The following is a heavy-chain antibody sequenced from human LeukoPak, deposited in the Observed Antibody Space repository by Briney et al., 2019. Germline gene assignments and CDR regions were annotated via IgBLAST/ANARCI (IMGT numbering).Heavy chain of an antibody. D-gene: IGHD6-19*01. J-gene: IGHJ4*01. Sequence: GGSLRLSCAASGFTVSSNYMNWVRQAPGKGLEWVSVIYGGGNIYYADSVKGRFTISRDNSRNTLYMKMNSLRVEDTAVYYCARGVGETLSGWTLDYWGHGTLVAVSS. CDR3: ARGVGETLSGWTLDY. CDR1: GFTVSSNY. CDR2: IYGGGNI. V-gene: IGHV3-53*05.